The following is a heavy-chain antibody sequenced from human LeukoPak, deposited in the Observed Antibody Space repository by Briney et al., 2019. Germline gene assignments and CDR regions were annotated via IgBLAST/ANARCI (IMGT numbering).Heavy chain of an antibody. D-gene: IGHD1-26*01. V-gene: IGHV1-69*04. CDR2: IIPILGIA. CDR1: GGTFSSYT. CDR3: ARDFEVGATMGPGDNWFDP. J-gene: IGHJ5*02. Sequence: SVKVSCKASGGTFSSYTISWVRQAPGQGLEWMGRIIPILGIANYAQKFQGRVTMTRDTSTRTVYMELSSLRSEDTAVYYCARDFEVGATMGPGDNWFDPWGQGTLVTVSS.